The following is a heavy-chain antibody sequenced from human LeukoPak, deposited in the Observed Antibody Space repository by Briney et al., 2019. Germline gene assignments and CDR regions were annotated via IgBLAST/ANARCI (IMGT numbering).Heavy chain of an antibody. CDR2: IYYSGST. J-gene: IGHJ6*02. V-gene: IGHV4-59*12. Sequence: SETLSLTCTVSGGSISSYYWSWIRQPPGKGLEWIGYIYYSGSTNYNPSLKSRVTMSVDTSKNQFSLKLSSVTAADAAVYYCARVGSTHYGMDVWGQGTTVTVSS. D-gene: IGHD2/OR15-2a*01. CDR1: GGSISSYY. CDR3: ARVGSTHYGMDV.